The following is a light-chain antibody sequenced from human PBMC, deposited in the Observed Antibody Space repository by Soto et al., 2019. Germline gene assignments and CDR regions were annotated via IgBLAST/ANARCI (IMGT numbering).Light chain of an antibody. CDR3: QQRSNWPFS. CDR2: DAS. Sequence: EIVLTPSPATLSLSPGERATLSCRASQSVSSYLAWYQQKPGQAPRLLIYDASNRATGIPARFSGSGSGTDFTLTISSLEPEDFAVYYCQQRSNWPFSFGGGTKGDIK. J-gene: IGKJ4*01. CDR1: QSVSSY. V-gene: IGKV3-11*01.